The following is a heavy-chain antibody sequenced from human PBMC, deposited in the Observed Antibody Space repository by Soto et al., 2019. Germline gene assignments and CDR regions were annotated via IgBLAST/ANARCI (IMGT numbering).Heavy chain of an antibody. CDR3: ARAGGGDLEPMVSPGGMDV. V-gene: IGHV1-69*01. D-gene: IGHD2-8*01. CDR1: GDNFNTYA. CDR2: IIPVFRTA. Sequence: QSGAEVKKPGSSVKVSCRASGDNFNTYAFNWVRLAPGQGLEWMGGIIPVFRTANYAQIFQGRLTIVADESTNTMYTHLGSLRSQDTAVYYGARAGGGDLEPMVSPGGMDVWGQGTTVIVSS. J-gene: IGHJ6*02.